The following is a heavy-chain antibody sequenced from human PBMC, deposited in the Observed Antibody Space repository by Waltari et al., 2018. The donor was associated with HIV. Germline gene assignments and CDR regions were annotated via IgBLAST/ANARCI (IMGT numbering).Heavy chain of an antibody. CDR2: IYYSGST. V-gene: IGHV4-39*01. CDR3: ARSPAYSSSWYGGY. CDR1: GGSISSSSYY. J-gene: IGHJ4*02. Sequence: QLQLQESGPGLVKPSETLSLTCTVSGGSISSSSYYWGWIRQPPGKGLEWIGSIYYSGSTYYNPSLKSRVTISVDTSKNQFSLKLSSMTAADTAVYYCARSPAYSSSWYGGYWGQGTLVTVSS. D-gene: IGHD6-13*01.